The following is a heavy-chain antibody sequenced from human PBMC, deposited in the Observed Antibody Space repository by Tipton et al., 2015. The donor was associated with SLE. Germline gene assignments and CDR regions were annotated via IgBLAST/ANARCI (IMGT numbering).Heavy chain of an antibody. CDR2: IIPIFGTA. J-gene: IGHJ4*02. CDR3: ARGGMSTVVNPFDY. CDR1: GGIFSNFA. Sequence: QSGAEVKKPGSSVKVSCKASGGIFSNFAISWVRQAPGQGLEWMGGIIPIFGTAKYAQKFQGRVTITTDESTTTAYMELSSLRSDDTAVYYCARGGMSTVVNPFDYWGQGTLVTVSS. V-gene: IGHV1-69*05. D-gene: IGHD4-23*01.